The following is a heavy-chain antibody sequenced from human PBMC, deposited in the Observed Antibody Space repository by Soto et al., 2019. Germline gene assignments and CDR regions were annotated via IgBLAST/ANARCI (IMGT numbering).Heavy chain of an antibody. D-gene: IGHD6-13*01. CDR3: ARALRATAAWNWFDP. J-gene: IGHJ5*02. Sequence: GSLRLSCAASGFTFSSYEMNWVRQAPGKRPEWISYISSSGTTTDYAASVRGRFTVSRDNTKNSLYLQMNSLRAEDTAFYYCARALRATAAWNWFDPWGQGTLVTVSS. CDR2: ISSSGTTT. V-gene: IGHV3-48*03. CDR1: GFTFSSYE.